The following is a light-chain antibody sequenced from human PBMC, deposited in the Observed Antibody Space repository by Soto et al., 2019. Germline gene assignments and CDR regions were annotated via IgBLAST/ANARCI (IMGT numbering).Light chain of an antibody. CDR1: QSVSSSY. Sequence: EIVLTQPPGTLSLSPGERATLSCRASQSVSSSYLAWYQQKPGQAPRLLIYGASSRATGIPDRFSGSGSGTDFTLTISRLEPEDFAVYHCQQYGSLSWTFGQGTKVDIK. CDR2: GAS. J-gene: IGKJ1*01. CDR3: QQYGSLSWT. V-gene: IGKV3-20*01.